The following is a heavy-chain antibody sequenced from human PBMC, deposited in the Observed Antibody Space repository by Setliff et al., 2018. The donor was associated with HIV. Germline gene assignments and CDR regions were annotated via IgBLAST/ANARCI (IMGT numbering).Heavy chain of an antibody. CDR1: GFAFDNYC. V-gene: IGHV3-23*01. D-gene: IGHD1-26*01. CDR2: IGGSTGST. CDR3: AKPLTQWGVSPYHYAVDV. J-gene: IGHJ6*02. Sequence: GGSLRLSCAASGFAFDNYCMTWVRQAPGKGLEWVSAIGGSTGSTYYPDSVKGRFTISTDNSKNTLYLQMNSLRAEDTAVYYCAKPLTQWGVSPYHYAVDVWGQGTTVTVSS.